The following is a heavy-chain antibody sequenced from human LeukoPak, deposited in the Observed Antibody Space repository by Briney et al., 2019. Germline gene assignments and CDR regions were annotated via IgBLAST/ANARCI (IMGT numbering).Heavy chain of an antibody. D-gene: IGHD5-24*01. J-gene: IGHJ4*02. CDR1: GYTFTGYY. V-gene: IGHV1-2*02. CDR2: INPNSGGT. CDR3: ARDLEMATTYYFDY. Sequence: ASVKVSCKASGYTFTGYYMHWVRQAPGQGLEWMGWINPNSGGTNYAQKLQGRVTMTRDTSISTAYIELSRLRSDDTAVYYCARDLEMATTYYFDYWGQGTLVTVSS.